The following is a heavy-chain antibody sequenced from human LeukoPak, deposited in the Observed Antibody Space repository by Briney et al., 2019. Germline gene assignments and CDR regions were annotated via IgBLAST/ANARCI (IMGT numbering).Heavy chain of an antibody. D-gene: IGHD3-3*01. CDR3: ARVVPAAHDDFWSGYPPYFDY. V-gene: IGHV3-21*01. J-gene: IGHJ4*02. CDR1: GFTFSSYS. CDR2: ISSSSSYI. Sequence: GGSLRLSCAASGFTFSSYSMNWVRQAPGKGLEWVSSISSSSSYIYYADSVKGRFTIARDNAKNSLYLQMNSLRAEDTAMYYCARVVPAAHDDFWSGYPPYFDYWGQGTLVTVSS.